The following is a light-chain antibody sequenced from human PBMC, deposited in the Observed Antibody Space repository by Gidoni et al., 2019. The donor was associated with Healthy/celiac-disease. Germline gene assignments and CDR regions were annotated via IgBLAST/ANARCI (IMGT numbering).Light chain of an antibody. Sequence: DSQMTQEPSSLYASVGARVTITCLASPVISRYCNLYQLQPGKAPKLLIYAASSFQSWVPSRFSGSGSGTDFTLTISSLQPEDFATYYCQQSYSTPLTFGGGTKVEIK. CDR3: QQSYSTPLT. CDR2: AAS. V-gene: IGKV1-39*01. J-gene: IGKJ4*01. CDR1: PVISRY.